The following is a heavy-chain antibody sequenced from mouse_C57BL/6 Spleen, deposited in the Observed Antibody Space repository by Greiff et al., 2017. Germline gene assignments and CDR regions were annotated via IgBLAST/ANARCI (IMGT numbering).Heavy chain of an antibody. D-gene: IGHD1-1*01. CDR1: GYAFSSYW. V-gene: IGHV1-80*01. CDR2: LYPGDGDT. Sequence: VPLQQSGAELVKPGASVKISCKASGYAFSSYWMNWVKQRPGKGLEWIGQLYPGDGDTNYNGKFKGKATLTADKSSSTAYMQLSSLTSEDSAVYFGARYPITTVEGYFDYWGQGTTLTVSS. J-gene: IGHJ2*01. CDR3: ARYPITTVEGYFDY.